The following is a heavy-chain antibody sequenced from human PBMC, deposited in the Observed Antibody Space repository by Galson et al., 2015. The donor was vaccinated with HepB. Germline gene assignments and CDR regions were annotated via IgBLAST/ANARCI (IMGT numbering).Heavy chain of an antibody. CDR1: GYTFGRYG. V-gene: IGHV3-33*08. D-gene: IGHD3-22*01. CDR3: ARGVGMVVQGDSFDF. Sequence: SLRLSCAASGYTFGRYGMHWFRRAPGKGLEWVAVIWYDGSEKYYADSVKGQFTVSRDNSKNTLFLQMNSLRAEDTAVYYCARGVGMVVQGDSFDFWGQGTLVTVPS. J-gene: IGHJ4*02. CDR2: IWYDGSEK.